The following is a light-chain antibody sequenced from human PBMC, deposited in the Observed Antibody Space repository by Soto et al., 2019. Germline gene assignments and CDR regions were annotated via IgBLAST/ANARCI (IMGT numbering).Light chain of an antibody. Sequence: EIVLTQSPVTLSLSPGERATLSCRASQSVSSSYLAWYQQRPGQAPRLLIYGASSRATGIPDRFSGSGSGTDFTLTISRLEPEDFAVYYCQQYGSSPPYTFGQGTK. CDR2: GAS. CDR3: QQYGSSPPYT. J-gene: IGKJ2*01. CDR1: QSVSSSY. V-gene: IGKV3-20*01.